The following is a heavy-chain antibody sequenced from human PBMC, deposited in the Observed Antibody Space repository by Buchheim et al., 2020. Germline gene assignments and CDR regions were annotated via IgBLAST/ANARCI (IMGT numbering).Heavy chain of an antibody. CDR2: IYYSGST. Sequence: QVQLQESGPGLVKPSETLSLTCTVSGGSISSYYWSWIRQPPGKGLEWIGYIYYSGSTNYNPSLKSRVTISVDTFNDLFSLKLSSVTAADTAVYYCARTLGSSTSCWYVWGQGTT. CDR3: ARTLGSSTSCWYV. J-gene: IGHJ6*02. D-gene: IGHD2-2*01. CDR1: GGSISSYY. V-gene: IGHV4-59*01.